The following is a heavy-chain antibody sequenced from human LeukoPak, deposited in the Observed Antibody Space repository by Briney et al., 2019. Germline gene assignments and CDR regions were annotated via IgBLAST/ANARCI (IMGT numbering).Heavy chain of an antibody. J-gene: IGHJ4*02. CDR1: GFTFRNYG. Sequence: HPGGSLRLSCAASGFTFRNYGMSWVRQAPGKGLEWVSAISGDAADIFYADSAKGRFTISRDNSKNTLYLQMNSLRAEDTAVYYCAKDWETCYFDYWGQGTLVTVSS. D-gene: IGHD1-26*01. CDR2: ISGDAADI. V-gene: IGHV3-23*01. CDR3: AKDWETCYFDY.